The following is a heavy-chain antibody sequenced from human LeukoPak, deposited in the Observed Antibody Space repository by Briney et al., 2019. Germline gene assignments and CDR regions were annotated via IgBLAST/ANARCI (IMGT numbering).Heavy chain of an antibody. CDR2: IGTAGDT. Sequence: GGSLRLSGAASGFTFSSYDMHWVRQATGKGLEWISAIGTAGDTYYPGSVKGRFTISRENAKNSLYLQMNSLRAGDTAVYYCARGLSITIFGVVSDGMDVWGQGTTVTVSS. CDR1: GFTFSSYD. CDR3: ARGLSITIFGVVSDGMDV. D-gene: IGHD3-3*01. J-gene: IGHJ6*02. V-gene: IGHV3-13*01.